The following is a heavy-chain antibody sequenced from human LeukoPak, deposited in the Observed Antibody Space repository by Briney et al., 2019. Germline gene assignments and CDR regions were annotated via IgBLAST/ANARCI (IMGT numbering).Heavy chain of an antibody. CDR1: GYSISRGYY. CDR2: IYHRGST. D-gene: IGHD3-10*01. Sequence: SETLSLTCAVSGYSISRGYYWGWIRQPPGKGLGWIETIYHRGSTYYNPSLKSRVTISVDKSKNQFSLKLSSVTAADTAVYYCARTNFHGSGSNLDEYWGQGTLVTVSS. J-gene: IGHJ4*02. V-gene: IGHV4-38-2*01. CDR3: ARTNFHGSGSNLDEY.